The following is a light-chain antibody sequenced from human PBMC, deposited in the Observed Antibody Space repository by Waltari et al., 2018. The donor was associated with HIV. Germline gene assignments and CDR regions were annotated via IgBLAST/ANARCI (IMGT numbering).Light chain of an antibody. Sequence: QSALTQPASVSGSPGQAITISCTGTTHDIGQYNYVSWYQQHPGKAPKLMIYEVNNRPSGVSDRFSASKSGNTASLTISGLQTDDEADYYCSSYTRSDTVVFGGGTKLTVL. J-gene: IGLJ2*01. CDR1: THDIGQYNY. CDR3: SSYTRSDTVV. V-gene: IGLV2-14*01. CDR2: EVN.